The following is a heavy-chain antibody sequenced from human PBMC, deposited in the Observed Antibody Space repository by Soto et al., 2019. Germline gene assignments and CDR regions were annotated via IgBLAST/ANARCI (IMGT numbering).Heavy chain of an antibody. V-gene: IGHV3-23*01. Sequence: EVQLLESGGGLVQPGGSLRLSCVTSVLTFRGYAMTWVRPAPGKGREWVSGISGSGGSTYYADSVTGRFTISRDNSTHTLYLQLNSLRVEDTGVYYCARGRTVYSSAYSDYWGQGTLVTVSS. CDR3: ARGRTVYSSAYSDY. J-gene: IGHJ4*02. CDR1: VLTFRGYA. CDR2: ISGSGGST. D-gene: IGHD6-25*01.